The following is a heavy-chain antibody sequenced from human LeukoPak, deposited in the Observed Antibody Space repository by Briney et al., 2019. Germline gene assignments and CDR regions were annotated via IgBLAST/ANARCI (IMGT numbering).Heavy chain of an antibody. V-gene: IGHV3-23*01. CDR1: GFTFSSYA. D-gene: IGHD6-13*01. CDR3: AKGPYSSSWFDY. CDR2: ISGSGGST. J-gene: IGHJ4*02. Sequence: GGSLRLSCAASGFTFSSYAMSWVRQAPGKGLEWVSAISGSGGSTYYADSVKGRFTISRDNSKDTLYLQMNSLRAEDTAVYYCAKGPYSSSWFDYWGQGTLVTVSS.